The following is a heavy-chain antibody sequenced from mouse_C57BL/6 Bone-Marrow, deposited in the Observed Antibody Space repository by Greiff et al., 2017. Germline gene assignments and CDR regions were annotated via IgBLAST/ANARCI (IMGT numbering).Heavy chain of an antibody. CDR1: GFNIKDDY. Sequence: VQLQQSGAELVRPGASVKLSCTASGFNIKDDYMHWVKQRPEQGLEWIGWIDPENGDTEYASKFQGKATITADTSSNTAYLQLSSLTSEDTAVYYCTFHGAWFAYWGQGTLVTVSA. CDR3: TFHGAWFAY. CDR2: IDPENGDT. V-gene: IGHV14-4*01. J-gene: IGHJ3*01.